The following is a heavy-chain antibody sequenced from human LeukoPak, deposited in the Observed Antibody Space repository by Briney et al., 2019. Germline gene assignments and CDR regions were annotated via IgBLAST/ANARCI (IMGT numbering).Heavy chain of an antibody. CDR1: GGSFSGYY. V-gene: IGHV4-34*01. CDR3: ARRDYCTSTSCYESYNWFDP. D-gene: IGHD2-2*01. Sequence: SETLSLTCSVYGGSFSGYYWSWIRQPPGKGLERIGEINHSGSTNYNSSLKSRVTISVDTSKNQFSLKLSSVTAADTAVYYCARRDYCTSTSCYESYNWFDPWGQGTLVTVSS. J-gene: IGHJ5*02. CDR2: INHSGST.